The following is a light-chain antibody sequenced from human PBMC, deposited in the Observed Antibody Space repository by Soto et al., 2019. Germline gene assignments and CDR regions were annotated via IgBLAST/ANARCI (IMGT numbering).Light chain of an antibody. Sequence: DIQMTQSPSSVSASVGDRVTITCRASQGISRWLAWYQQKPGKVPKLLVYAASSLQSGVPSRFSGSGSGTDFTLTISSLQPEDFATYYCQQANSFPITFGQGTRLEIK. J-gene: IGKJ5*01. CDR2: AAS. V-gene: IGKV1D-12*01. CDR1: QGISRW. CDR3: QQANSFPIT.